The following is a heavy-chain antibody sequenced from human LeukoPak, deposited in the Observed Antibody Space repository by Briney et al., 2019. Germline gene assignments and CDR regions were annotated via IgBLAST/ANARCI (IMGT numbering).Heavy chain of an antibody. CDR3: ARAFSNRNDRIGGYMDV. CDR1: GGSISSGGYY. V-gene: IGHV4-30-2*06. Sequence: PSETLSLTCTVSGGSISSGGYYWSWIRQSPGKGLEWIGYIYHSGSTYSNPSLKSRVIGSADRSKNQFSLKLTSVTAADTAVYYCARAFSNRNDRIGGYMDVWGKGTTTTVSS. CDR2: IYHSGST. D-gene: IGHD3-16*01. J-gene: IGHJ6*03.